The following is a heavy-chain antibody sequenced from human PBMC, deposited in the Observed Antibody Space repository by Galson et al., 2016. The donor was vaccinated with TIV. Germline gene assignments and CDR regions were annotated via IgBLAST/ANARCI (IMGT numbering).Heavy chain of an antibody. CDR3: ARGLSGGGYFYYYYMDV. V-gene: IGHV1-8*01. J-gene: IGHJ6*03. Sequence: SVKVSCKASVYTLASYDIHWVRQATGQGLEWMGWMNANSGKTGYSQQFQGRVTLTRNISISTAHMELSSLTSDDTAVYYCARGLSGGGYFYYYYMDVWGTGTTVTVS. CDR1: VYTLASYD. D-gene: IGHD6-19*01. CDR2: MNANSGKT.